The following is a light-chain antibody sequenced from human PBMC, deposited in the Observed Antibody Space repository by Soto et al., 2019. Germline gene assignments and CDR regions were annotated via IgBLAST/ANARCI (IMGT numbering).Light chain of an antibody. J-gene: IGLJ1*01. CDR3: SSYTSSSKV. CDR1: SSDVGGYNY. Sequence: QSVLTQPASVSGSPGQSITISCTGTSSDVGGYNYVSWYQQHPGKAPKLMIYDVSNRPSGVSNRFSGSKSGNTASLTISGLQAEDEADYCSSYTSSSKVFGTGTKVTVL. CDR2: DVS. V-gene: IGLV2-14*01.